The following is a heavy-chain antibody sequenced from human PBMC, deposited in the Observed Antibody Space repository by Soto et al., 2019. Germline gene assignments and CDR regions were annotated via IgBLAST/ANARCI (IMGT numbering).Heavy chain of an antibody. CDR3: ARDSGPRKSGEITIFGVVTTRSHYYYGMDV. Sequence: GGSLRLSCAASGFTFSSYAMHWVRQAPGKGLEWVAVISYDGSNKYYADSVKGRFTISRDNSKNTLYLQMNSLRAEDTAVYYYARDSGPRKSGEITIFGVVTTRSHYYYGMDVWGQGTTVTVSS. CDR1: GFTFSSYA. V-gene: IGHV3-30-3*01. D-gene: IGHD3-3*01. CDR2: ISYDGSNK. J-gene: IGHJ6*02.